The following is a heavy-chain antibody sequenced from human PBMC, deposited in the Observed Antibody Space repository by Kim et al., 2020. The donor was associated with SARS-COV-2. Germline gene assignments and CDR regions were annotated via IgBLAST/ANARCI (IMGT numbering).Heavy chain of an antibody. CDR3: ARGRKQWLTYYYYYGMDG. CDR1: GFTFGDSG. D-gene: IGHD6-19*01. J-gene: IGHJ6*02. V-gene: IGHV3-20*04. Sequence: GGSLRLSCAASGFTFGDSGMSWVRQAPGKGLEWVSGLHCHGGSTFYADSVKVRFTISRDKAKNSLYLQMNSLRAEDTALYYCARGRKQWLTYYYYYGMDGWGQGNTGTVSS. CDR2: LHCHGGST.